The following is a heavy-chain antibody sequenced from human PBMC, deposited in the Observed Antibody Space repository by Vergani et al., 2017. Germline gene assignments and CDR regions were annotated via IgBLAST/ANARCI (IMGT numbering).Heavy chain of an antibody. CDR2: IYTSGST. V-gene: IGHV4-61*02. Sequence: QVQLQESGPGLVKPSQTLSLTCTVSGASISSGNYYWNWIRQPAGKGLEWIGRIYTSGSTNYNPSLKSRVTISLDTSKNQFSLKLTSVTAADTAVYYCASEVLLYFGANYWGQGTLVTVSS. CDR1: GASISSGNYY. J-gene: IGHJ4*02. D-gene: IGHD3-10*01. CDR3: ASEVLLYFGANY.